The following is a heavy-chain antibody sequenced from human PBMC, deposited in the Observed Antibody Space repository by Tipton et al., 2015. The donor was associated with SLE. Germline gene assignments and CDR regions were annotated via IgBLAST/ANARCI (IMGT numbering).Heavy chain of an antibody. Sequence: TLSLTCTVSGGSISSSSYYWGWIRQPPGKGLEWIGSIYYSGSTYYNPSLKSRVTIPVDTSKNQFSLKLSSVTAADTAVYYCARHVVVIATGPDSYYFDYWGQGTLVTVSS. CDR1: GGSISSSSYY. CDR3: ARHVVVIATGPDSYYFDY. D-gene: IGHD2-21*01. CDR2: IYYSGST. J-gene: IGHJ4*02. V-gene: IGHV4-39*07.